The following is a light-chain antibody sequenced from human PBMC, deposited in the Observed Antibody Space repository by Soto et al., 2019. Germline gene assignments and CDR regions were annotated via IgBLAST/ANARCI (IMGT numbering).Light chain of an antibody. CDR3: QHTRT. V-gene: IGKV1-5*01. J-gene: IGKJ1*01. CDR2: DAS. CDR1: QNINNW. Sequence: DFQMTQSPSTLSASVGDRVTITCRASQNINNWVAWYQQKPGKAPKFLIYDASTLQRGVPSRFSGSGFGTEFSLNISSLQPDDFGSYYCQHTRTFGQGTKVAIK.